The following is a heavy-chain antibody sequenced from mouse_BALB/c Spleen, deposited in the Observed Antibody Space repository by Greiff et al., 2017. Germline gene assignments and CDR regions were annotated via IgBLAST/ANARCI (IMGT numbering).Heavy chain of an antibody. J-gene: IGHJ3*01. CDR3: ARPFITTGFAY. CDR2: LDPANGNT. D-gene: IGHD1-1*01. V-gene: IGHV14-3*02. CDR1: GFNIKDTY. Sequence: VQLQQSGAELVKPGASVKLSCTASGFNIKDTYMHWVKQRPEQGLEWIGRLDPANGNTKYDPKFQGKATITADTSSNTAYLQLSSLTSEDTAVYYCARPFITTGFAYWGQGTLVTVSA.